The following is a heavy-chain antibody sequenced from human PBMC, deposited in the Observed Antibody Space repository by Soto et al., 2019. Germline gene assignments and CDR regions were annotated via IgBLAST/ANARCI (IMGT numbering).Heavy chain of an antibody. Sequence: EVQLVESGGGLVKPGGSLTLSCAGSGFAFRSYNMIWVRQPPGKGLEWVASISSGSSNIYYADSVKGRFTISRDNAKDSLYLQMDSLRAEDSAVYYCASATVVAGTFDFWGQGTLLTVSS. CDR2: ISSGSSNI. CDR1: GFAFRSYN. CDR3: ASATVVAGTFDF. D-gene: IGHD2-15*01. V-gene: IGHV3-21*01. J-gene: IGHJ4*02.